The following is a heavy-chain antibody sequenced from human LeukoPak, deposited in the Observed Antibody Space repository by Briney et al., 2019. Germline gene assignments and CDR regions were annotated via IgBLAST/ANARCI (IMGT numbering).Heavy chain of an antibody. D-gene: IGHD3-3*01. CDR2: INTNTGNP. CDR1: GYTFTSYA. V-gene: IGHV7-4-1*02. CDR3: ARESHPGGITIFGVGYYYYYYMDV. J-gene: IGHJ6*03. Sequence: ASVKVSCKASGYTFTSYAMNWVRQAPGQGLEWMGWINTNTGNPTYAQGFTGRFVFSLDTSVSTAYLQISSLKAEDTAVYYCARESHPGGITIFGVGYYYYYYMDVWGKGTTVTVSS.